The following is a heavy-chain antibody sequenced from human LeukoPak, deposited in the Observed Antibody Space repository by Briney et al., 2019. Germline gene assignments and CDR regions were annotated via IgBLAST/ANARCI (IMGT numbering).Heavy chain of an antibody. CDR1: GFTFSSYA. J-gene: IGHJ6*02. D-gene: IGHD3-10*01. Sequence: GRSLRLSCAASGFTFSSYAMHWVRQAPGKGLEWVAVISYDGSNKYYADSVKGRFTISRDNSKNTLYLQMNSLRAEDTAVYYCARDLSRIITMVRGVIQHSYYYGMDVWGQGTTVTVSS. CDR2: ISYDGSNK. V-gene: IGHV3-30*04. CDR3: ARDLSRIITMVRGVIQHSYYYGMDV.